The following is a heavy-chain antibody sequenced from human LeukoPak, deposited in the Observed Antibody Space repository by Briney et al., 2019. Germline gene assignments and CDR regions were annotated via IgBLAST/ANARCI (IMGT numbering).Heavy chain of an antibody. J-gene: IGHJ4*02. V-gene: IGHV1-18*01. D-gene: IGHD3-9*01. CDR2: ISAYNGNT. CDR3: ARSPHILTGENFDF. Sequence: GASVKVSCKASGYTFTSYGISWVRQAPGQGLEWMGWISAYNGNTNYAQKLQGRVTMTTDTSTSTAYMELSRLRSDDTAVFYCARSPHILTGENFDFWGQGTLVTVSS. CDR1: GYTFTSYG.